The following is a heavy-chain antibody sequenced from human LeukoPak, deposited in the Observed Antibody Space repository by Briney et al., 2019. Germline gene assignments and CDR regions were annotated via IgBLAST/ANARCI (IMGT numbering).Heavy chain of an antibody. V-gene: IGHV3-48*04. CDR1: GFTFSSYS. CDR3: AKDPNGDYVGAFDT. D-gene: IGHD4-17*01. J-gene: IGHJ3*02. Sequence: GGSLRLSCAASGFTFSSYSMNWVRQAPGKGLEWVSYISSSSSTIYYADSVKGRFTISRDNAKNSLYLQMNSLRAEDAAVYYCAKDPNGDYVGAFDTWGQGTMVIVSS. CDR2: ISSSSSTI.